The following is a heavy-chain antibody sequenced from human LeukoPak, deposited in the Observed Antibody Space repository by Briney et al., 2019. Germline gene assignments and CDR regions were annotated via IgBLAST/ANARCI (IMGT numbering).Heavy chain of an antibody. V-gene: IGHV4-59*01. D-gene: IGHD1-1*01. CDR1: GGSISSYY. CDR2: ISYSGST. CDR3: AREGTAGTNLNWFDP. J-gene: IGHJ5*02. Sequence: SETLSLTGSGSGGSISSYYWSWIPHPPGKGLEWSGYISYSGSTNFNPSLKSRVTISVDTSKNQFSLQLSSVTAADTAVYYCAREGTAGTNLNWFDPWGQGTLVTVSS.